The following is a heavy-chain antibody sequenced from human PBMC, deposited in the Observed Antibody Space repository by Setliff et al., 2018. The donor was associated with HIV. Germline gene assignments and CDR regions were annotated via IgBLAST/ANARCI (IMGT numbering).Heavy chain of an antibody. CDR3: ARPNYYDSSGSFDY. Sequence: PGGSLRLSCAASGLTFSSYEMNWVRQAPGKGLEWVSYIGTSTSNIYYADSVKGRFTISRDNAKNSLYLQMNSLRAEDTAVYYCARPNYYDSSGSFDYWGQGTLVTVSS. D-gene: IGHD3-22*01. CDR2: IGTSTSNI. J-gene: IGHJ4*02. V-gene: IGHV3-48*03. CDR1: GLTFSSYE.